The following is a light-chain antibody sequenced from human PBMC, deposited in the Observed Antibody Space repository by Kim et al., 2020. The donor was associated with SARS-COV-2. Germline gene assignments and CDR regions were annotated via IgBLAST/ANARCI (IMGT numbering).Light chain of an antibody. Sequence: LSPGERATRSCRASQSVSNSLAWYQQKPGQAPRLLIYDASKRATGIPARFSGSGSGTDFTLTISSLEPEDFAIYYCHQRYNWPLTFGGGTKVDIK. V-gene: IGKV3-11*01. CDR2: DAS. CDR3: HQRYNWPLT. CDR1: QSVSNS. J-gene: IGKJ4*01.